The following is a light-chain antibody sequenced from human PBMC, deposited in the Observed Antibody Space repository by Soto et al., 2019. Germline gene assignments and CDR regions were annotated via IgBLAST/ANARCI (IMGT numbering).Light chain of an antibody. Sequence: QSVLTQPPSASGSPGQSVTISCTGTRSDVGGYDYVSWYQQHPGIAPILMIYEVSKRPSGVPVRFSGSKSGNTASLTVSGLQAEDEADYYCTSYAGSNILYVFGTGTKVTVL. V-gene: IGLV2-8*01. CDR3: TSYAGSNILYV. CDR2: EVS. CDR1: RSDVGGYDY. J-gene: IGLJ1*01.